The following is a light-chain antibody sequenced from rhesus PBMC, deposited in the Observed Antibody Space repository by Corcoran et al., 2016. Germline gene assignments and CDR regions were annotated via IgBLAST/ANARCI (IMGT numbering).Light chain of an antibody. CDR2: EVS. CDR1: SSDIGGYNR. J-gene: IGLJ1*01. V-gene: IGLV2-13*02. Sequence: AALTQSPSVPGSPGLSVTISCTGTSSDIGGYNRFSWYQQHPGKAPKLMIYEVSKRPSGVSDRFSGSKSGNTASLTISGLQAEDEADYYCSSYASCSAFIFGAGTRLTVL. CDR3: SSYASCSAFI.